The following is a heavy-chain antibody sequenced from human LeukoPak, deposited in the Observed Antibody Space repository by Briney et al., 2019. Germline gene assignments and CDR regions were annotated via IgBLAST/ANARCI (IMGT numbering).Heavy chain of an antibody. CDR1: GYTFTGYE. V-gene: IGHV1-8*02. J-gene: IGHJ5*02. CDR3: ARGDLDWLPLWFDP. D-gene: IGHD3-9*01. CDR2: MNPKSGNS. Sequence: ASVKVSCKASGYTFTGYEIHWLRQATGQGLKWMGWMNPKSGNSAYAQKFQGRVTMTRNTSISTAYMELRRLMSEDTAMYYCARGDLDWLPLWFDPWGQGTLVTVSS.